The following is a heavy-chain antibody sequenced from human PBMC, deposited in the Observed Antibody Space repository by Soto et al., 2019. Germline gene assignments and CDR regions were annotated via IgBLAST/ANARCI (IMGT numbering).Heavy chain of an antibody. Sequence: SVSNAWMNWVRQAPGKGLEWVGRIKSKTDGGTTDYAAPVKGRFTISRDDSKNTMYLQMNSLKTEDTAVYYCTTDADYYGSGRPLSDGAFDIWGQGTMVTVS. CDR1: SVSNAW. CDR2: IKSKTDGGTT. CDR3: TTDADYYGSGRPLSDGAFDI. V-gene: IGHV3-15*07. D-gene: IGHD3-10*01. J-gene: IGHJ3*02.